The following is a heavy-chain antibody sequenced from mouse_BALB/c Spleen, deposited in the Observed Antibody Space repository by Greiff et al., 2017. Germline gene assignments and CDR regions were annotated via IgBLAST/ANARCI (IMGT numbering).Heavy chain of an antibody. D-gene: IGHD2-2*01. CDR2: ISSGSSTI. CDR3: ARGGYDSYYYAMDY. Sequence: EVKVVESGGGLVQPGGSRKLSCAASGFTFSSFGMHWVRQAPEKGLEWVAYISSGSSTIYYADTVKGRFTISRDNPKNTLFLQMTSLRSEDTAMYYCARGGYDSYYYAMDYWGQGTSVTVSS. J-gene: IGHJ4*01. CDR1: GFTFSSFG. V-gene: IGHV5-17*02.